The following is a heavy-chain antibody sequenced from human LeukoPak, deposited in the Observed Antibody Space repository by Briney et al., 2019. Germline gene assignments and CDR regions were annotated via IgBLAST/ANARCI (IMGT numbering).Heavy chain of an antibody. J-gene: IGHJ4*02. CDR2: ITGTTGNT. Sequence: GGSLRLSCGASGFTFSAYAMNWVRQAPGKEMEWVSSITGTTGNTYVAESVKGRFTISRDNSMNTLYLQMNSLRAEDTAIYYCAKGTLGSCSGARCYPFDYWGQGALVTVSS. CDR1: GFTFSAYA. D-gene: IGHD2-15*01. CDR3: AKGTLGSCSGARCYPFDY. V-gene: IGHV3-23*01.